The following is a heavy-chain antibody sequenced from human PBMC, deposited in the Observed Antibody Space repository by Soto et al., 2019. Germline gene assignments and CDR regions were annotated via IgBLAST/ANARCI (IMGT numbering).Heavy chain of an antibody. CDR2: ISAYNGNT. J-gene: IGHJ4*02. Sequence: ASVKVSCKASGYTFTSYGISLVRQAPGQGLEWMGWISAYNGNTNYAQKLQGRVTMTTDTSTSTAYMELRSLRSDDTAVYYCARDLSSSWSPGVVDYWGQGTLVTVSS. V-gene: IGHV1-18*01. CDR1: GYTFTSYG. D-gene: IGHD6-13*01. CDR3: ARDLSSSWSPGVVDY.